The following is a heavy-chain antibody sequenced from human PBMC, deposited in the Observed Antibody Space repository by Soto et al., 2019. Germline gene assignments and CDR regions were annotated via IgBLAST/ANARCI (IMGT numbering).Heavy chain of an antibody. CDR2: ITSTGDRA. D-gene: IGHD6-13*01. CDR1: GFTFSSYA. V-gene: IGHV3-23*01. CDR3: ARDDGSSSPPEY. J-gene: IGHJ4*02. Sequence: GGSLRLSCAASGFTFSSYAMSWVRQAPGRGLEWVSSITSTGDRAYYADSVKGRFTVSRDNSKNTLYLQMNSLRAEDTAVYYCARDDGSSSPPEYWGQGTLVTVSS.